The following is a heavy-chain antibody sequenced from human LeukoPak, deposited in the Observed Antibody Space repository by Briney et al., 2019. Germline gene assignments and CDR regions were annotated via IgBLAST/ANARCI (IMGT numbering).Heavy chain of an antibody. Sequence: GASVKVSCKASGYSFTNYYMHWVRQAPGQGLEWMGTINPRDGSTTYTQKFQGRVTVIRDTSTSTVYMDLSSLRSEDTAVYYCATSTGYDVLTGYQEDHYYFDYWGQGTLVTVSS. CDR1: GYSFTNYY. V-gene: IGHV1-46*01. CDR2: INPRDGST. D-gene: IGHD3-9*01. CDR3: ATSTGYDVLTGYQEDHYYFDY. J-gene: IGHJ4*02.